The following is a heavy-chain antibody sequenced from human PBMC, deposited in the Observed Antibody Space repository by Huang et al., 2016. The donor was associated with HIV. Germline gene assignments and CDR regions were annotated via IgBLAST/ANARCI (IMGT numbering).Heavy chain of an antibody. V-gene: IGHV3-74*03. CDR1: GFTFSSYW. CDR3: ARHRSSGGVEEAFDI. CDR2: INNDCSIT. Sequence: EVQLVESGGGLVQPGGSLRLSCAASGFTFSSYWMHWVRQAAGKGLVWVSRINNDCSITTYAYSVKGRITISRDNARNTMYLQMTTLSAGDTAVYYCARHRSSGGVEEAFDIWGPGTLVTVAS. D-gene: IGHD2-8*02. J-gene: IGHJ3*02.